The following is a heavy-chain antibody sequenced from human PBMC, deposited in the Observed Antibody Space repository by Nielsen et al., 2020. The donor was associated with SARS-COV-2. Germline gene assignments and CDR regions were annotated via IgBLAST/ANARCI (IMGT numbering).Heavy chain of an antibody. V-gene: IGHV1-58*02. CDR3: AAEQYYYDSSAYRDY. D-gene: IGHD3-22*01. Sequence: SVKVSCKASGFTFTSSAMQWVRQARGQRLEWIGWIVVGSGNTNYAQKFQERVTITRDMSTSTAYMELSSLRSEDTAVYYCAAEQYYYDSSAYRDYWGQGTLVTVSS. CDR2: IVVGSGNT. J-gene: IGHJ4*02. CDR1: GFTFTSSA.